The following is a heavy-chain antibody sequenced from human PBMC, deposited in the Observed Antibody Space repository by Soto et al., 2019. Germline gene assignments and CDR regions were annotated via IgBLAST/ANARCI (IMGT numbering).Heavy chain of an antibody. CDR2: IDSDGNST. CDR1: GFTFNSYW. Sequence: GGSLRLSGAAAGFTFNSYWMHWVRQAPGKGLVWVSHIDSDGNSTTYADSVKGRFTISRDNAKNTLYLQMNSLRAEDTAVYYCVRDGSGLGIDYWGLGT. V-gene: IGHV3-74*01. D-gene: IGHD2-8*02. J-gene: IGHJ4*02. CDR3: VRDGSGLGIDY.